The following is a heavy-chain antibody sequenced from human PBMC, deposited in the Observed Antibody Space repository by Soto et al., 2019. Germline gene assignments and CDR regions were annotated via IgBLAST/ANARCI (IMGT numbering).Heavy chain of an antibody. CDR3: ARPSSGWYFDY. CDR2: ISGSGGST. D-gene: IGHD6-19*01. J-gene: IGHJ4*02. Sequence: EVQLLESGGGLVQPGGSLRLSCAASGFTFSSYAMSWVRQAPGKGLEWVSAISGSGGSTYYAASVKGRFTISRDNSKNTLYLHMTSLRAEDTAVYYCARPSSGWYFDYWGQGTLVTVSS. CDR1: GFTFSSYA. V-gene: IGHV3-23*01.